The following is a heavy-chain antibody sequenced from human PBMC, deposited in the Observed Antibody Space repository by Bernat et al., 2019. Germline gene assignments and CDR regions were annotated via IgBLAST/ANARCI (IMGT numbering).Heavy chain of an antibody. CDR2: ITDSGGDT. D-gene: IGHD6-13*01. V-gene: IGHV3-23*01. J-gene: IGHJ4*02. CDR1: GFTFDNYA. CDR3: VKGSDSSRPYYFDY. Sequence: EVQLLESGGGLVQPGGSLRLSCAASGFTFDNYAMSWVRQAPGMGLEWVSAITDSGGDTFHSDSVKGRFIISRANSKDTLYLQMMSLRAEDTAMYHCVKGSDSSRPYYFDYWGQGTLVIVSS.